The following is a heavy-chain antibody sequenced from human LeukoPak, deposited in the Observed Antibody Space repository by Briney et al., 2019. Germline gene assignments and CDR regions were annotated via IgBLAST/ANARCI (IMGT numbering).Heavy chain of an antibody. Sequence: SETLSLTCAVYGGSFSGYYWSWIRQPPGKGLEWIGEINHSGSTNYNPSLKSRVTISVDTSKNQFSLKLSSVTAADTAVYYCARQDCSGGSCYSDFDYWGQGTLVTVSS. J-gene: IGHJ4*02. D-gene: IGHD2-15*01. CDR1: GGSFSGYY. CDR3: ARQDCSGGSCYSDFDY. V-gene: IGHV4-34*01. CDR2: INHSGST.